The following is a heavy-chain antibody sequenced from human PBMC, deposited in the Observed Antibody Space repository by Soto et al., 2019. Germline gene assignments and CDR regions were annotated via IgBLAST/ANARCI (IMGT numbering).Heavy chain of an antibody. CDR2: IYYSGTT. V-gene: IGHV4-31*03. J-gene: IGHJ5*02. D-gene: IGHD2-2*01. Sequence: QVQLQESGPGLVKPSETLSLTCTVSGGSIGSGGYYWSWIRQHPGKGLEWIGYIYYSGTTYYNPSLKSRVTISVDTSKNQFSLKLSSVSAADTALYYCARCSLVVVPAPGFDPWGRGTLVTVSS. CDR3: ARCSLVVVPAPGFDP. CDR1: GGSIGSGGYY.